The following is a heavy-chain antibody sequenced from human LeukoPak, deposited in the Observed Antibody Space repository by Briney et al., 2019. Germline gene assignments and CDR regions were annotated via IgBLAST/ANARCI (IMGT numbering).Heavy chain of an antibody. Sequence: SQTLSLTCAISGDIVSSNSAAWNWIRQSPSRGLEWLVRTYYRSKWYNDYAVSVKSRITINPDTSKNQFSLQLNSVTPEDTAVYYCARDGGTTGTVRFDYWGQGTLVTVSS. CDR3: ARDGGTTGTVRFDY. V-gene: IGHV6-1*01. J-gene: IGHJ4*02. CDR1: GDIVSSNSAA. D-gene: IGHD1-1*01. CDR2: TYYRSKWYN.